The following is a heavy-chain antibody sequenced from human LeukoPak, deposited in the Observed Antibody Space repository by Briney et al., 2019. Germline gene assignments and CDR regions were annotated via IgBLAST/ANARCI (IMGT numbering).Heavy chain of an antibody. J-gene: IGHJ4*02. Sequence: PSETLSLTCAVYGGSFSGYYWSWIRQPPGKGLEWIGEINHSGSTNYNPSLKSRVTISVDTSKNQFSLKLSSVTAADTAVYYCARLPGIQLWLRVGYYFDYWGQGTLVTVSS. D-gene: IGHD5-18*01. V-gene: IGHV4-34*01. CDR2: INHSGST. CDR3: ARLPGIQLWLRVGYYFDY. CDR1: GGSFSGYY.